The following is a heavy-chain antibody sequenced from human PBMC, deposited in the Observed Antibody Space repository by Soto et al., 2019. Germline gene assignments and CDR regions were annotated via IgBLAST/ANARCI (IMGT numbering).Heavy chain of an antibody. CDR2: ISGSSGFI. V-gene: IGHV3-21*01. J-gene: IGHJ4*02. CDR1: GFTFSGYT. CDR3: ARHGKPVVGEWYFDF. D-gene: IGHD3-10*01. Sequence: EVQLVESGGGLVKPAGSLRLSCAASGFTFSGYTMNWVRQAPGKGLEWVSSISGSSGFIYYTDSVKGRFTISRDNARNALYLQMNSPRAEDTAVYYCARHGKPVVGEWYFDFWGQGAVFTVSS.